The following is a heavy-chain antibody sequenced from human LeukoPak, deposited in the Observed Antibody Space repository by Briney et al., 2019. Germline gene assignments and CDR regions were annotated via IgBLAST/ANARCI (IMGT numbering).Heavy chain of an antibody. CDR2: INPDNGGT. V-gene: IGHV1-2*02. J-gene: IGHJ4*02. CDR3: GRAYGRPYGYYVGYFDS. Sequence: ASVKVSCKASRYTFTDYYIHWVRQAPGQGLEWMGWINPDNGGTNYAQKFQGSVTMTRDTSISTAYMELRRLRSDDTAVFYCGRAYGRPYGYYVGYFDSLGQGTLVTVSS. D-gene: IGHD4-17*01. CDR1: RYTFTDYY.